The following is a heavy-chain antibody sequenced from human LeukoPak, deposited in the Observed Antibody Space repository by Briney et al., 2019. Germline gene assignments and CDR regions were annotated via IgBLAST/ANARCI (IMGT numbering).Heavy chain of an antibody. CDR1: GGSISSYY. J-gene: IGHJ3*02. V-gene: IGHV4-59*01. CDR2: IYYSGST. D-gene: IGHD3-3*01. CDR3: ARRTYDLWSGDYTGVFDI. Sequence: PSETLSLTCTVSGGSISSYYWSWIRQPPGKGLEWIGYIYYSGSTNYNPSLKSRVTISVDTSKNQFSLNLSSVTAADTAVYYCARRTYDLWSGDYTGVFDIWGQGTMVTVSS.